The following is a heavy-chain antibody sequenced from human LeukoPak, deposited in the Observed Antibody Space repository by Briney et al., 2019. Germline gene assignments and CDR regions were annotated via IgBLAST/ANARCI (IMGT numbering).Heavy chain of an antibody. J-gene: IGHJ6*03. Sequence: ASVKVSCKASGYTFTGYYMHWVRQAPGQGLEWMGWINPNSGGTNYAQKLQGRVTMTTDASTSTAYMELRSLRSDDTAVYYCARDRDTYYDFWSGPNPWVSYYYYMDGWGKGTTVTVSS. D-gene: IGHD3-3*01. V-gene: IGHV1-2*02. CDR1: GYTFTGYY. CDR3: ARDRDTYYDFWSGPNPWVSYYYYMDG. CDR2: INPNSGGT.